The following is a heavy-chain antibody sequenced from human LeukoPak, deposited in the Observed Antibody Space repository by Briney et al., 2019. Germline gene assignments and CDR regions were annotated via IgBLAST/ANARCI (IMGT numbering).Heavy chain of an antibody. CDR1: GLTFSSHW. Sequence: HPGGSLRLSCAASGLTFSSHWLHWVRQAPGKGLVWVSRITNDGSSTTYADSVKGRFTISRDNAKNMLYLQVNSLRAEDTAVYYCATQQAGNPAYWGQGTLVTVSS. CDR2: ITNDGSST. V-gene: IGHV3-74*01. J-gene: IGHJ4*02. CDR3: ATQQAGNPAY. D-gene: IGHD1-14*01.